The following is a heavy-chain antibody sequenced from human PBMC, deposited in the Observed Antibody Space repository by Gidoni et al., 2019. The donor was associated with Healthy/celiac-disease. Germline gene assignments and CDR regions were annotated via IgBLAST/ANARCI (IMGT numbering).Heavy chain of an antibody. CDR1: GGSFSGSY. Sequence: QVQLQQWAAGLLQPSETLSLTCAVYGGSFSGSYWSWLRQPPGKGLEWIGEINHSGSTNYNPSLKSRVTISVDTSKNQFSLKLSSVTAADTAVYYCAREYLYNRGFDYWGQGTLVTVSS. CDR3: AREYLYNRGFDY. J-gene: IGHJ4*02. D-gene: IGHD3-10*01. V-gene: IGHV4-34*01. CDR2: INHSGST.